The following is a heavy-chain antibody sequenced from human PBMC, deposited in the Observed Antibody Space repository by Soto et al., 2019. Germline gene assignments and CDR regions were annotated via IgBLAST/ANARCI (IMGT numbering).Heavy chain of an antibody. CDR3: ARENYDILTGYFSFFDY. Sequence: SETLSLTCTVSGGSISSYHWSWIPQPPGKGLEWIGYIYYSGSTNYNPSLKSRVTISVDTSKNQFSLKLSSVTAADTAVYYCARENYDILTGYFSFFDYWGQGTLVTVS. V-gene: IGHV4-59*01. CDR1: GGSISSYH. D-gene: IGHD3-9*01. CDR2: IYYSGST. J-gene: IGHJ4*02.